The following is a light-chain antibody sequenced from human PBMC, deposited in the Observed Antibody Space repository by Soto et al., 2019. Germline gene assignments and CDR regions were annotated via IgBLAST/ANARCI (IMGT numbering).Light chain of an antibody. V-gene: IGLV2-23*01. CDR2: EGS. J-gene: IGLJ7*01. CDR3: CSYAGDRDLI. Sequence: QSVLTQPASVSGSPGQSITISCTGSSSDVGRYIIVSWYQQHPGKAPKLMIYEGSQRPSGVSDRFSGSKSGNTASLTISGLQAEDEADYYCCSYAGDRDLIFGGGTQLTVL. CDR1: SSDVGRYII.